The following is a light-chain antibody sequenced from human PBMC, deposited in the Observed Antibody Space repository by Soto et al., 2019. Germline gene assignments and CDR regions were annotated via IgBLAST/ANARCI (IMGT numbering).Light chain of an antibody. CDR2: GAS. J-gene: IGKJ4*01. CDR3: QQYYDWPLT. V-gene: IGKV3-15*01. Sequence: EIVMTQSPVTMSVSPGEEDTLSCRASQSIGRSLAWYQETSGQAPRLLIYGASARATGIPARFIGTGSGTDFTLIISSLQSEDFAVYYCQQYYDWPLTFGGGTKV. CDR1: QSIGRS.